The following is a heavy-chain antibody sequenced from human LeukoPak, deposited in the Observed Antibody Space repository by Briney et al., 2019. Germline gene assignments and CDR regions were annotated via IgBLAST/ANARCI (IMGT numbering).Heavy chain of an antibody. J-gene: IGHJ5*02. CDR3: ARQYYYGSGSHNWFDP. CDR2: IYTSGST. Sequence: SETLSLTCTGSGGSISSYYWSWIRQPAGKGLEWIGRIYTSGSTNYNPSLKSRVTMSVDTSKNQFSLKLSSVTAADTAVYYCARQYYYGSGSHNWFDPWGQGTLVTVSS. D-gene: IGHD3-10*01. CDR1: GGSISSYY. V-gene: IGHV4-4*07.